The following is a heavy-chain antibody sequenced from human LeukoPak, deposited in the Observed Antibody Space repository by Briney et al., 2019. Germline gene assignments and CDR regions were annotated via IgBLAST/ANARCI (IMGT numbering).Heavy chain of an antibody. CDR1: GGSISSDGHN. CDR2: IFRSGET. Sequence: PSETLSLTCTVSGGSISSDGHNWDWIRQPPGKGLEYIGSIFRSGETYYTPSLNSRVTISVDRSKNQLSLKLTSVTAADTAVYYCTRRPKQPGFWSGYVDYWGQGILVTVSS. CDR3: TRRPKQPGFWSGYVDY. D-gene: IGHD3-3*01. J-gene: IGHJ4*02. V-gene: IGHV4-39*01.